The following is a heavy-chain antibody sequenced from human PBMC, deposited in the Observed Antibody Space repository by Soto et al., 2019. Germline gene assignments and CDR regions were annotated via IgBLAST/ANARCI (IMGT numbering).Heavy chain of an antibody. CDR2: IYYSGST. V-gene: IGHV4-39*02. Sequence: PSETLSLTCTVSGGSISSSSYYWGWIRQPPGKGLEWIGSIYYSGSTYYNPSLKSRVTISVDTSKNQFSLKLSSVTAADTAVYYCAREDGDGYNPQDYYYYGMDVWGQGTTVTVSS. D-gene: IGHD5-12*01. CDR3: AREDGDGYNPQDYYYYGMDV. CDR1: GGSISSSSYY. J-gene: IGHJ6*02.